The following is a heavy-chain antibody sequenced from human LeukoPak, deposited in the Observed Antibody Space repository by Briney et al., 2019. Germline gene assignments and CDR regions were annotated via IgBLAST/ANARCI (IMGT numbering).Heavy chain of an antibody. D-gene: IGHD6-19*01. CDR1: GYTFTSYD. CDR3: ARAGYSSGWYPNWFDP. J-gene: IGHJ5*02. Sequence: ASVKVSCKASGYTFTSYDINWVRQATGQGLEWMGWMNPNSGNTGYAQKFQGRVTMTRNTSMSTAYMELSSLRSEDTAVYYCARAGYSSGWYPNWFDPWGQGTLVTVSS. CDR2: MNPNSGNT. V-gene: IGHV1-8*01.